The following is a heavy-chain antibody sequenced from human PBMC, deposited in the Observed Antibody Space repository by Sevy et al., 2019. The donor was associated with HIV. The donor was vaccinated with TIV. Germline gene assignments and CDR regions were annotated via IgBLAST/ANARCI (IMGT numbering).Heavy chain of an antibody. CDR1: GFTFSSYW. Sequence: GGSLRLSCAASGFTFSSYWMSWVRQAPGKGLEWVANIKQDGSEKYYVDSVKGRFTISRDNAKNSLYLQMNSLRAEDTAVYYCARDETTYDFWSGYYSHAVNYHYYGMDVWGQGTTVTVSS. V-gene: IGHV3-7*01. J-gene: IGHJ6*02. CDR3: ARDETTYDFWSGYYSHAVNYHYYGMDV. CDR2: IKQDGSEK. D-gene: IGHD3-3*01.